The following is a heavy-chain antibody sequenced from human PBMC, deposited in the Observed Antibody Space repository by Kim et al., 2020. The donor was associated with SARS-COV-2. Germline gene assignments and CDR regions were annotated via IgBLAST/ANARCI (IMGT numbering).Heavy chain of an antibody. CDR3: ARTYGSGWPRYYYGMDV. CDR1: GFTFSDYY. Sequence: GGSLRLSCAASGFTFSDYYMSWIRQAPGKGLEWVSYISSSSSYTNYADSVKGRFTISRDNAKNSLYLQMNSLRAEDTAVYYCARTYGSGWPRYYYGMDVWGQGTTVTVSS. D-gene: IGHD6-19*01. CDR2: ISSSSSYT. J-gene: IGHJ6*02. V-gene: IGHV3-11*03.